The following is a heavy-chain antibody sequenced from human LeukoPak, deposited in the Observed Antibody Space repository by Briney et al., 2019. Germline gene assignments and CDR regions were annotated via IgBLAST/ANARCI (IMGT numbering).Heavy chain of an antibody. CDR3: ARDPSYDSSGYPNWFGP. J-gene: IGHJ5*02. CDR2: ISAYNGNT. Sequence: ASVKVSCKASGYTFTSYGISWVRLAPGQGLEWMGWISAYNGNTNYAQMFQGRVTMTTDTSTNTAYMELRSLRADDTAMYYCARDPSYDSSGYPNWFGPWGQGTLVTVSS. V-gene: IGHV1-18*01. D-gene: IGHD3-22*01. CDR1: GYTFTSYG.